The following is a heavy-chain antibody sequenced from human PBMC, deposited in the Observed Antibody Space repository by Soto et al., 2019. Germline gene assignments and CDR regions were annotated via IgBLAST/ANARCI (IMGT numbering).Heavy chain of an antibody. CDR1: GGSFNNDY. Sequence: TLSLTCTISGGSFNNDYWTWIRQSPGKGLEWIGYIFHSGITDYNPSVKSRVTISIDKSKNLFSLKLTSVTAADTAVYYCARGRYFYDSAGYYRTLDSWGQGILVTVSS. CDR2: IFHSGIT. D-gene: IGHD3-22*01. CDR3: ARGRYFYDSAGYYRTLDS. J-gene: IGHJ5*01. V-gene: IGHV4-59*01.